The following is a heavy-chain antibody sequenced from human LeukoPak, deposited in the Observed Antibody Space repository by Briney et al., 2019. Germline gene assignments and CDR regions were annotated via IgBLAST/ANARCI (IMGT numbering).Heavy chain of an antibody. J-gene: IGHJ5*02. V-gene: IGHV1-2*02. CDR2: INPNSGGT. CDR3: ARDKELFGENSFDP. CDR1: GYTFTGYY. Sequence: ASVKVSCKASGYTFTGYYMHWVRQAPGQGLEWMGWINPNSGGTNYAQKFQGRVTMTRDTSISTAYMELSRLRSDDTAVYYCARDKELFGENSFDPWGQGTLVTVSS. D-gene: IGHD3-10*02.